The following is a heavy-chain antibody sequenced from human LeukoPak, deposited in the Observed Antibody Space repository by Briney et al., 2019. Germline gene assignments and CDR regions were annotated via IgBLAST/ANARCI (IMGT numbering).Heavy chain of an antibody. J-gene: IGHJ4*02. Sequence: SETLSLTCTVSGYSISSGYYWGWIQQPPGKGLEWIGSIYHSGSTYYNPSLKSRVTISVDTSKNQFSLKLSSVTAADTAVYYCARIDRGGTYYFDYWGQGTLVTVSS. D-gene: IGHD3-16*01. V-gene: IGHV4-38-2*02. CDR1: GYSISSGYY. CDR2: IYHSGST. CDR3: ARIDRGGTYYFDY.